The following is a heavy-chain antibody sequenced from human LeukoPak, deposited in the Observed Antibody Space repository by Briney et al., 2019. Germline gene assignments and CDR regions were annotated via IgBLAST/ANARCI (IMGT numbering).Heavy chain of an antibody. Sequence: PSETLSLTCSVSGDSISIYYWNWIRQPPGKGLEWIGYIDHTGSTNYNPSLNSRVTISRDTSTNHFSLKLSSVTAADTAVYFCAREEEDDLFDYWGQGTLVTVSS. CDR3: AREEEDDLFDY. CDR2: IDHTGST. CDR1: GDSISIYY. V-gene: IGHV4-59*01. J-gene: IGHJ4*02. D-gene: IGHD1-1*01.